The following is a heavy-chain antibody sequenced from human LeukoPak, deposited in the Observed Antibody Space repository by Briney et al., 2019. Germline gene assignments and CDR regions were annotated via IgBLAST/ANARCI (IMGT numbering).Heavy chain of an antibody. J-gene: IGHJ4*02. V-gene: IGHV4-39*07. Sequence: PSETLSLTCTVTGASIDSGRNYWGWIRQPPGKGLEWIGSIYYSGFTYDNPSLKSRVTMSVDTSKNQFSLKLSSVTAADTAVYYCARVEYSSSCDYWGQGTLVTVSS. CDR3: ARVEYSSSCDY. CDR1: GASIDSGRNY. D-gene: IGHD6-6*01. CDR2: IYYSGFT.